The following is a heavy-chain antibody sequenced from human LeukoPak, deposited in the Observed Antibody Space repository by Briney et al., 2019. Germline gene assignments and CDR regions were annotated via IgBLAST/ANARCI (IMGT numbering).Heavy chain of an antibody. CDR3: ANGGYFDY. D-gene: IGHD3-16*01. J-gene: IGHJ4*02. Sequence: GGSLKLSCAASGFTFSGSAMHWVRQASGKGLEWVGRIRSKTNTYATAYVASVKGRFTISRDNSKNTLYLQMNSLRAEDTAVYYCANGGYFDYWGQGTLVTVSS. CDR1: GFTFSGSA. CDR2: IRSKTNTYAT. V-gene: IGHV3-73*01.